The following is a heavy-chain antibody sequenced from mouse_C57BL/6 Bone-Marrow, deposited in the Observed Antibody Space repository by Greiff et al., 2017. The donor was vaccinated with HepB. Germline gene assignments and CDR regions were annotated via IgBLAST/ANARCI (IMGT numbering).Heavy chain of an antibody. D-gene: IGHD1-1*01. Sequence: VKLQESGAELARPGASVKLSCKASGYTFTSYGISWVKQRTGQGLEWIGEIYPRSGNTYYNEKFKGKATLTADKSSSTAYMELRSLTSEDSAVYFCARYYGSSYDYWGQGTTLTVSS. CDR3: ARYYGSSYDY. V-gene: IGHV1-81*01. CDR2: IYPRSGNT. J-gene: IGHJ2*01. CDR1: GYTFTSYG.